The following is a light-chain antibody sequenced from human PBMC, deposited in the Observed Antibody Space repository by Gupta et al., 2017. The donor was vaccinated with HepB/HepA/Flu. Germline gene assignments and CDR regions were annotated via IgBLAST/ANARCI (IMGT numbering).Light chain of an antibody. CDR2: EDN. V-gene: IGLV6-57*03. CDR1: SGSIASSY. Sequence: NFMLTQPHSVSESPGKTVTISCTRSSGSIASSYVQWYQQRPGSAPTTVIYEDNQRPSGVPDRFSCSIDSSSNSASPTISGLETGDDAYYFCQSYDSTNHAVFGGGTKLTVL. J-gene: IGLJ2*01. CDR3: QSYDSTNHAV.